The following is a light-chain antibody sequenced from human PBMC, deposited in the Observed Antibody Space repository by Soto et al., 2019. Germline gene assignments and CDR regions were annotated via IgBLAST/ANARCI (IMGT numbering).Light chain of an antibody. V-gene: IGKV1-12*01. Sequence: DNPLTQSPSSISASVGDRVTITCRASQAVNSWLAWFQQKPGMAPKLVIYDVSSLQSGVPSRFSGSGSGTEFTLTISSLQPEDFATYYCQQSNNHPISFGQGTRLENK. CDR1: QAVNSW. CDR3: QQSNNHPIS. J-gene: IGKJ5*01. CDR2: DVS.